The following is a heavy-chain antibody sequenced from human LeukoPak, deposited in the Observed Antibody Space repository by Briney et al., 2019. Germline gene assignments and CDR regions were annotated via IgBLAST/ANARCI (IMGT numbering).Heavy chain of an antibody. CDR3: AKSSCSGGSCSSAN. Sequence: GGSLRLSCAASGFTFDDYAMHWVRQAPGKGLEWVSGISWNSGSIGYADSVKGRFTISRDNAKNSLYLQMNSLRAEDTALYYCAKSSCSGGSCSSANWGQGTLVTVSS. V-gene: IGHV3-9*01. D-gene: IGHD2-15*01. J-gene: IGHJ4*02. CDR2: ISWNSGSI. CDR1: GFTFDDYA.